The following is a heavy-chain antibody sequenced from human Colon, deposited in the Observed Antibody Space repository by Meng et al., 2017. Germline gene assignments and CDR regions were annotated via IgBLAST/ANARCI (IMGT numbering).Heavy chain of an antibody. CDR2: IYYSGST. D-gene: IGHD1-26*01. CDR1: GGPISGSY. V-gene: IGHV4-59*01. CDR3: ARGGGKVGAREFEN. Sequence: SETLSLTCTVSGGPISGSYWSWIRQPPGKELELIGYIYYSGSTNYSLSLRSRVTISIDTSQNQFSLNLTSLTAADTAIYYCARGGGKVGAREFENWGQGTLVTAPQ. J-gene: IGHJ4*02.